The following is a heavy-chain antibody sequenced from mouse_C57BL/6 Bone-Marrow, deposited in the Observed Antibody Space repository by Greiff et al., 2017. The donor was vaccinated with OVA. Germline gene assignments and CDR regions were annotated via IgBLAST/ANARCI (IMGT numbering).Heavy chain of an antibody. J-gene: IGHJ2*01. CDR3: ASGWDRGGFDD. CDR1: GYTFTSYW. CDR2: IDPSDSET. D-gene: IGHD4-1*01. Sequence: QVQLQQPGAELVRPGSSVKLSCKASGYTFTSYWMHWVKQRPIQGLEWIGNIDPSDSETHYNQKFKDKATLTVDKSSSTAYMQLSSLTSEDSAVYYCASGWDRGGFDDWGQGTTLTVSS. V-gene: IGHV1-52*01.